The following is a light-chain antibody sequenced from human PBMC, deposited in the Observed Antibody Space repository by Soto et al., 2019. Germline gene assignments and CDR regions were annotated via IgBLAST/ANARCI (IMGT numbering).Light chain of an antibody. Sequence: EIVMTQSPATLSVSPGERATLSCRASQSVSNNVAWYQQNPGQAPRLLIHGSSTRATGIPARFSGSGSGTEFTLTISGLQSEDCAVYYCQQRSNWPRTFGQGPKVEIK. V-gene: IGKV3-15*01. CDR2: GSS. CDR3: QQRSNWPRT. J-gene: IGKJ1*01. CDR1: QSVSNN.